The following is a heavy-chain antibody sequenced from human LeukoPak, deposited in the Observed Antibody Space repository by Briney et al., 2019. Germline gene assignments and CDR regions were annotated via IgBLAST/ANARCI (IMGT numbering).Heavy chain of an antibody. D-gene: IGHD6-6*01. CDR3: AREGPSIAALPDDY. CDR2: IYYGGST. V-gene: IGHV4-39*02. Sequence: SETLSLTCTVSGVSISSSSYYWGWLRQPPGKGLEWIGSIYYGGSTYYNPSLKSRVTISVDTSKNQFSLKLSSVTAADMAVYYCAREGPSIAALPDDYWGQGTLVTVSS. CDR1: GVSISSSSYY. J-gene: IGHJ4*02.